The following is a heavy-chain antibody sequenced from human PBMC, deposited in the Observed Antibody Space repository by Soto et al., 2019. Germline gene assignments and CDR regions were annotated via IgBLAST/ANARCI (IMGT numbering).Heavy chain of an antibody. Sequence: SETLSLTCSVSGGSISHYYWSWIRQSPGKGLEWIGYAYYSGSTDYNPSLKSRVTMSVDTSKNQVSLKLNSVTTADTAVYYCARDRSTYGGGGTGEVKENWFDPWGPGTLVTVSS. V-gene: IGHV4-59*01. CDR1: GGSISHYY. CDR2: AYYSGST. CDR3: ARDRSTYGGGGTGEVKENWFDP. J-gene: IGHJ5*02. D-gene: IGHD2-8*01.